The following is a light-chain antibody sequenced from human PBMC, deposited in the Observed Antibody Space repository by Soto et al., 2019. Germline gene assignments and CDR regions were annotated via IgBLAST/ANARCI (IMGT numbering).Light chain of an antibody. Sequence: DIQMTQSPSTLSASVGDRVTITCRASQSISSWLAWYQQKPGKAPKLLIYDASSLESGVPSRFSGSGSGTEFTLTISRLKPDDFATYYCQQYNSYSFGPGTKVDI. J-gene: IGKJ3*01. CDR2: DAS. CDR3: QQYNSYS. V-gene: IGKV1-5*01. CDR1: QSISSW.